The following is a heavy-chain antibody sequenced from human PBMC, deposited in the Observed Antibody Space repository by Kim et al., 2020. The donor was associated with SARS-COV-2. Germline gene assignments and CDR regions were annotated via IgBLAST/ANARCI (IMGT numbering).Heavy chain of an antibody. D-gene: IGHD3-10*01. CDR1: GFTFSTFT. CDR2: VGDSGGST. CDR3: AKPYGSGIRPFDL. V-gene: IGHV3-23*01. J-gene: IGHJ3*01. Sequence: GGSLRLSCEASGFTFSTFTMTWVRQTPGKGLEWVSAVGDSGGSTYYADSVRGRFTISRDNVKNTLYLQMNSLRVEDTAIYYCAKPYGSGIRPFDLWGQGTLVTVSS.